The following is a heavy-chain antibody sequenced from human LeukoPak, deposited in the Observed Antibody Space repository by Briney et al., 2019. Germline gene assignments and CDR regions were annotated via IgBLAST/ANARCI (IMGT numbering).Heavy chain of an antibody. CDR1: GFTFSDFY. V-gene: IGHV3-11*06. CDR2: ISSSSRYT. J-gene: IGHJ4*02. D-gene: IGHD3-10*01. Sequence: GGSLRLSCAVSGFTFSDFYVTWIRQAPGKGLEWVSFISSSSRYTNYADSVKGRFTISRDNAKNSLYLQVNSLRAEDTAVYYCGGVRYGVGSYYDGEGPYCDYWGQGTLVTVSS. CDR3: GGVRYGVGSYYDGEGPYCDY.